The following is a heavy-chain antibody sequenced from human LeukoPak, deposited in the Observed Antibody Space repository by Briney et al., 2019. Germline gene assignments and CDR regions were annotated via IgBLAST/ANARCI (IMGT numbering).Heavy chain of an antibody. CDR1: GFTFSSYS. D-gene: IGHD2-2*02. Sequence: PGGSLRLSCAASGFTFSSYSMNWVRQAPGKGLEWVSSISSSSSYIYYADSVKGRFTISRDNAKNSLYLQMNSLRAEDTAVYYCARLGAVGDYCSSTSCYNNLWGQGTLVTVSS. CDR3: ARLGAVGDYCSSTSCYNNL. V-gene: IGHV3-21*01. CDR2: ISSSSSYI. J-gene: IGHJ5*02.